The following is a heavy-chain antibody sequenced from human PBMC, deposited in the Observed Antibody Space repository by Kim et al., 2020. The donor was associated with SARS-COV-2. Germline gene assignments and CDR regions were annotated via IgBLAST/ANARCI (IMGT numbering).Heavy chain of an antibody. CDR2: IYYSGST. CDR1: GGSISSSSYY. Sequence: SETLSLTCTVSGGSISSSSYYWGWIRQPPGKGLEWIGSIYYSGSTYYNPSLKSRVTISVDTSKNQFSLKLSSVTAADTAVYYCARLIAAAAHDAFDIWGQGTMVTVSS. CDR3: ARLIAAAAHDAFDI. J-gene: IGHJ3*02. D-gene: IGHD6-13*01. V-gene: IGHV4-39*01.